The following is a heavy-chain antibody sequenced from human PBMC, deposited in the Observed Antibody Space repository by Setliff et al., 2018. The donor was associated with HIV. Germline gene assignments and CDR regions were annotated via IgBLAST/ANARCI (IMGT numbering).Heavy chain of an antibody. CDR3: VKAYRTWSTPEYYFDF. V-gene: IGHV3-48*02. D-gene: IGHD4-4*01. CDR2: ISSDSRTA. J-gene: IGHJ4*02. Sequence: CAASGFMFSSHGMNWVRQAPGKGLEWVSYISSDSRTAFHADSIKGRFYISRDNAKNSLFLEMNSLRDEDTAIYYCVKAYRTWSTPEYYFDFWGQGTLVTV. CDR1: GFMFSSHG.